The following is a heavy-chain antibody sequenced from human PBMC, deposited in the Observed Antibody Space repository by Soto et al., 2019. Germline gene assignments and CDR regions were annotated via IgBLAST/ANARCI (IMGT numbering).Heavy chain of an antibody. V-gene: IGHV3-48*02. CDR3: ARDPGYDFWSGLYGMDV. J-gene: IGHJ6*02. CDR2: ISSSSSTI. Sequence: WWSLRLSCSASVFTFSSYSMNWVRQAPGKGLEWVSYISSSSSTIYYADSVKGRFTISRDNAKNSLYLQMNSLRDEDTAVYYCARDPGYDFWSGLYGMDVWGQGTTVTVSS. CDR1: VFTFSSYS. D-gene: IGHD3-3*01.